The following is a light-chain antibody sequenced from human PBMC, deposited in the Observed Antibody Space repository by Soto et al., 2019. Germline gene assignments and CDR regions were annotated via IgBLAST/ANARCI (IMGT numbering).Light chain of an antibody. CDR3: CSHTSSTSLV. Sequence: QSALTQPASVSGSPGQSITISCTGTSSDVGGYNYVSWYQQHPGKAPKLMIYDVSNRPSGVSNRFAGSKSGNTASLTISRLPAEEEADYYCCSHTSSTSLVFCGGTHVTVL. CDR1: SSDVGGYNY. V-gene: IGLV2-14*01. J-gene: IGLJ2*01. CDR2: DVS.